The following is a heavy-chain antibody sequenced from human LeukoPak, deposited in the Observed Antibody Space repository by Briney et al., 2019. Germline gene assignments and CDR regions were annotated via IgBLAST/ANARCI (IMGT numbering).Heavy chain of an antibody. CDR1: GDSIGSHY. D-gene: IGHD3-22*01. CDR3: ARDYYDSRGEAFDI. V-gene: IGHV4-59*11. CDR2: IFYVGST. Sequence: NPSETLSLTCTVSGDSIGSHYWSWIRQPPGKGLEWIGYIFYVGSTNYNPSLKCRVTISVDTSKNQFSLKLNSVTAADTAVYYCARDYYDSRGEAFDIWGQGTMVTVSS. J-gene: IGHJ3*02.